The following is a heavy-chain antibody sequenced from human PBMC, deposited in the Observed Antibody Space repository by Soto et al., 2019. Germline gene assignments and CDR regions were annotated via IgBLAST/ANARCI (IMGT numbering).Heavy chain of an antibody. J-gene: IGHJ6*02. CDR1: GYTFTSYS. Sequence: ASVKVSCKASGYTFTSYSIRWVRQAPGQGLEWMGWINPNSGGTNYAQKFQGRVTMTRDTSISTAYMELSRLRSDDTAVYYCARDPYGVRYYYYYGMDVWGQGTTVTVSS. D-gene: IGHD4-17*01. V-gene: IGHV1-2*02. CDR3: ARDPYGVRYYYYYGMDV. CDR2: INPNSGGT.